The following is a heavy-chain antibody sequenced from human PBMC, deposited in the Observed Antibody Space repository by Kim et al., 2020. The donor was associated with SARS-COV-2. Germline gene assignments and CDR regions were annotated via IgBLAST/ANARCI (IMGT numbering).Heavy chain of an antibody. CDR2: INHGGST. CDR3: ARGGGGYCTSTSCYQTALDP. V-gene: IGHV4-34*01. CDR1: GGSFSGYY. J-gene: IGHJ5*02. D-gene: IGHD2-2*01. Sequence: SQTLSLTCAVYGGSFSGYYWSWVRQPPGKGLEWIGEINHGGSTNYNPSLKSRVTISIDTSRHQFSLQLSSVTAADTAVYYCARGGGGYCTSTSCYQTALDPWGQGTLVIVSS.